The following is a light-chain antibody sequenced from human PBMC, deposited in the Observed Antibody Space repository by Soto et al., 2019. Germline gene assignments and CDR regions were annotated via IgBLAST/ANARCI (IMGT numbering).Light chain of an antibody. CDR2: HVT. Sequence: QSVLTQPASVSGSLGQSITISCSGTSSDVGAYNHVSWYQQYPGKAPKLMIYHVTDRPSGVSNRFSGSKSGNTASLTISGLQAEDEADYYCCSYTTSNTFVFGTGTKVTVL. V-gene: IGLV2-14*01. J-gene: IGLJ1*01. CDR3: CSYTTSNTFV. CDR1: SSDVGAYNH.